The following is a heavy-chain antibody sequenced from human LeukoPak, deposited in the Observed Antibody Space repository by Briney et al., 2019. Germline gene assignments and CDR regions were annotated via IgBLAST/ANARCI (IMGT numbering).Heavy chain of an antibody. D-gene: IGHD6-19*01. CDR2: FDPEDGET. Sequence: ASVKVSCKVSGYTLTELSMHWVRQAPGKGLEWMGGFDPEDGETIYAQKFQGRVTMTEDTSTDTAYMELSSPRSEDTAVYYCATDIAVAGTVDYWGQGTLVTVSS. V-gene: IGHV1-24*01. CDR3: ATDIAVAGTVDY. J-gene: IGHJ4*02. CDR1: GYTLTELS.